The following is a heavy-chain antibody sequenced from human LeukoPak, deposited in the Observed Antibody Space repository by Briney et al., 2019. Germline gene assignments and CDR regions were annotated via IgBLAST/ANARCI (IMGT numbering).Heavy chain of an antibody. CDR2: ISSSGTTI. CDR3: ARDRFSGSYPLDY. Sequence: GGSLRLSCAASGFSFNDYYMTWIRRAPGKGLEWVPYISSSGTTIYYADSVKGRFTISRDNAKNSLYPQMNSLRAEDTAVYYCARDRFSGSYPLDYWGQGTLVTVSS. D-gene: IGHD1-26*01. J-gene: IGHJ4*02. CDR1: GFSFNDYY. V-gene: IGHV3-11*01.